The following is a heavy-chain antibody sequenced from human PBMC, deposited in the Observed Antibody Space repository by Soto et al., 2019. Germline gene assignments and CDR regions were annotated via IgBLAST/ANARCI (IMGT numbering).Heavy chain of an antibody. CDR3: ASSTYYDFWSGYKYYYYMDV. Sequence: ETLSLTCTVSGGAISSSSYYWGCIRQPPGKGLEWIGSIYYSGSTYYNPSLKSRVTISVDTSKNQFSLKLSSVTAADTAVYYCASSTYYDFWSGYKYYYYMDVWGKGTTVTVS. D-gene: IGHD3-3*01. CDR1: GGAISSSSYY. J-gene: IGHJ6*03. V-gene: IGHV4-39*01. CDR2: IYYSGST.